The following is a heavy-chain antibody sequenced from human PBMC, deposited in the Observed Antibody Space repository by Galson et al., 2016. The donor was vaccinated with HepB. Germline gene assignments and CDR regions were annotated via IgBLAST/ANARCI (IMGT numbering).Heavy chain of an antibody. CDR3: ARDSSTAGRPDHYYHGMDV. D-gene: IGHD6-6*01. V-gene: IGHV3-21*01. CDR1: GFTFSSYS. CDR2: ISRSSGYM. J-gene: IGHJ6*02. Sequence: SLRLSCAASGFTFSSYSMNWVRQAPGKGLEWVSSISRSSGYMYYADSMKGRFSISRDNAKNSLYLQMNSLRAEDTAVYYCARDSSTAGRPDHYYHGMDVWGRGTTVTVSS.